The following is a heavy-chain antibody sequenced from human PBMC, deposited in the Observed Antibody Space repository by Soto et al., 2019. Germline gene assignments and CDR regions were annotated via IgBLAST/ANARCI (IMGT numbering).Heavy chain of an antibody. CDR2: IILPFGTP. J-gene: IGHJ4*02. CDR3: VRGPDYEGYFDY. CDR1: GTTFSNYA. D-gene: IGHD3-22*01. V-gene: IGHV1-69*13. Sequence: SVKVSCKASGTTFSNYAIGWVRQAPGQGLEWMGGIILPFGTPNYAQKFQGRVTITADESMTTAFMELRGLRSEDTAVYFCVRGPDYEGYFDYWGQGTLVTVSS.